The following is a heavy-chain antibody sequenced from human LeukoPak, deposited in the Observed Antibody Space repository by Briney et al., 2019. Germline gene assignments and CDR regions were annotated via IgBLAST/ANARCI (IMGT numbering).Heavy chain of an antibody. Sequence: SETLSLTCTVSGGSISSSSYYWSWIRQPPGTGLEWIGEINQSGSTNYNPSLKSRVTISVDTSKNQFSLKLSSVTAADTAVYYCAREGPTTVTTYGFDPWGQGTLVTVSS. CDR1: GGSISSSSYY. J-gene: IGHJ5*02. D-gene: IGHD4-17*01. CDR3: AREGPTTVTTYGFDP. CDR2: INQSGST. V-gene: IGHV4-39*07.